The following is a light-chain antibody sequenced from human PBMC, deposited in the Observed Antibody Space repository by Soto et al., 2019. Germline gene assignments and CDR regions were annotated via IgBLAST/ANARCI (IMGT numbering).Light chain of an antibody. CDR3: KQSYSTLIT. V-gene: IGKV1-39*01. CDR2: AAS. CDR1: QSISSY. Sequence: MQLTQSPSSLAPSVGDRRSITCRASQSISSYLNWYQQKPGKAPKLLIYAASSLQSGVPSRFSGSGSGTDFTQTIRSMQPEDFATYYCKQSYSTLITFGKGQRVEIK. J-gene: IGKJ5*01.